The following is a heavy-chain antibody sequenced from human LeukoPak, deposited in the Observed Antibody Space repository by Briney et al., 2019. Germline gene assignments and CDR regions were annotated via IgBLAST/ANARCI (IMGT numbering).Heavy chain of an antibody. CDR3: AKDIGYGDSSGYGFDY. D-gene: IGHD3-22*01. J-gene: IGHJ4*02. V-gene: IGHV3-9*01. CDR1: GFTFDDYA. CDR2: ISWNSGSI. Sequence: QAGGSLRLSCAASGFTFDDYAMHWVRQAPGKGLEWVSGISWNSGSIGYADSVKGRFTISRDNAKNSLYLQMNSLRAEDTALYYCAKDIGYGDSSGYGFDYWGQGTLVTVSS.